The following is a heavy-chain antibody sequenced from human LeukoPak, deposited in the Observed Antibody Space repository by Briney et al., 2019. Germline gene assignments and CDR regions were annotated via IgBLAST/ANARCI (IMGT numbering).Heavy chain of an antibody. CDR3: AKGYSSGWCLFDY. CDR1: GFTFSSYS. V-gene: IGHV3-48*01. Sequence: QPGGSLRLSCAASGFTFSSYSMNWVRQAPGKGLEWVSYISSSSSTIYYADSVKGRFTISRDNAKNSLYLQMNSLRAEDTAVYYCAKGYSSGWCLFDYWGQGTLVTVSS. D-gene: IGHD6-19*01. J-gene: IGHJ4*02. CDR2: ISSSSSTI.